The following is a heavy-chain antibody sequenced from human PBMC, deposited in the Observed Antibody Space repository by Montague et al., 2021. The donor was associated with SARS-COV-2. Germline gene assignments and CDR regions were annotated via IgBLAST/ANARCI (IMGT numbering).Heavy chain of an antibody. J-gene: IGHJ1*01. CDR3: ARDGDYGGTWYSFLQN. D-gene: IGHD4-17*01. CDR2: TFYRSQWHT. V-gene: IGHV6-1*01. CDR1: GDSASSDTAA. Sequence: CAISGDSASSDTAAWHWIRQSPSRGLEWLGRTFYRSQWHTDSAASVRSRISFSGDISKNQFSLHLNSVTPEDTAIYYCARDGDYGGTWYSFLQNWGQGTLVIASS.